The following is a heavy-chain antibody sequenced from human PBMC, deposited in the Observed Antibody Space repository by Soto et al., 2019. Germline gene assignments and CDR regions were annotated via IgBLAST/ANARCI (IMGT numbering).Heavy chain of an antibody. J-gene: IGHJ4*02. Sequence: EVQLVESGGGLVKPGGSLTLSCAASGFSFSNVWMSWVRQAPGKGLEWVGHIKSKSVGGTTDYTAPVKGSFTISREDSKDTLKLQMNSLKTEDTAVQYCTTYSTQTCCEGGPCNSVQTKIHDSWGQGILVTVSS. D-gene: IGHD2-21*01. CDR1: GFSFSNVW. CDR2: IKSKSVGGTT. V-gene: IGHV3-15*01. CDR3: TTYSTQTCCEGGPCNSVQTKIHDS.